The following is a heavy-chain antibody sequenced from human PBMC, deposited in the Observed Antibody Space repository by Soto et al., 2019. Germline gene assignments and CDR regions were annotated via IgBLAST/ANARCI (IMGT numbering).Heavy chain of an antibody. CDR2: IIPIVHIP. CDR1: GGSFSRYT. V-gene: IGHV1-69*02. CDR3: ASHFTGGLVLGTSPPGGDNFGWDV. J-gene: IGHJ6*02. D-gene: IGHD2-15*01. Sequence: QVQLVQSGAEVKKPGSSVKVSCKASGGSFSRYTFTWVRQAPGQGLEWMGRIIPIVHIPNYAQKFQGRVTITADKSTSTAYMELSRLTSDDTAVYYCASHFTGGLVLGTSPPGGDNFGWDVWGQGTTVSVS.